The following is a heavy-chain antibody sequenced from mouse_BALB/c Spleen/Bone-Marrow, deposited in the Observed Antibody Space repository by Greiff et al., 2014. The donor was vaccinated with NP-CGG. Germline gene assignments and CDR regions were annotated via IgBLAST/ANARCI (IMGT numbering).Heavy chain of an antibody. D-gene: IGHD4-1*01. CDR3: TRGGNWEDFDY. CDR2: ISSGSSTI. Sequence: EVMLVESGGGLVQPGGSRKLSCAASGFTFSSFGKHWVRQAPERGLEWVAYISSGSSTIFYADTVKGRFTISRDNPKNTLFLQMTRLKSEDTAMYYCTRGGNWEDFDYWGQGTTLTVSS. V-gene: IGHV5-17*02. J-gene: IGHJ2*01. CDR1: GFTFSSFG.